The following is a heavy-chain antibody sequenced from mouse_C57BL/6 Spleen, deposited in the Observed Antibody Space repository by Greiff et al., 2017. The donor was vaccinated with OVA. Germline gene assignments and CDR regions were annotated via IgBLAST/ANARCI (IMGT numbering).Heavy chain of an antibody. CDR3: ARGGDGYYDYAMDY. V-gene: IGHV3-1*01. Sequence: EVKLMESGPGMVKPSQSLSLTCTVTGYSITSGYDWHWIRHFPGNKLEWMGYISYSGSTNYNPSLKSRISITHDTSKNHFFLKLNSVTTEDTATYYCARGGDGYYDYAMDYWGQGTSVTVSS. J-gene: IGHJ4*01. CDR2: ISYSGST. CDR1: GYSITSGYD. D-gene: IGHD2-3*01.